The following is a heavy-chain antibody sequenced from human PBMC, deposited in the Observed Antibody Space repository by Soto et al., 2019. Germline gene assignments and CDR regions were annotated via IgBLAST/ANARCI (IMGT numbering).Heavy chain of an antibody. Sequence: QVQLQESGPGLVKPSETLSLTCTVSGGSISSYYWSWIRQPPGKGLEWVGYIYYSGSTNYNPSLQSRVTISVDTSKNQFSLKLSSVTAADTAVYYCARTETYYDILTYWYFDLWGRGTLVTVSS. CDR2: IYYSGST. D-gene: IGHD3-9*01. CDR3: ARTETYYDILTYWYFDL. V-gene: IGHV4-59*08. CDR1: GGSISSYY. J-gene: IGHJ2*01.